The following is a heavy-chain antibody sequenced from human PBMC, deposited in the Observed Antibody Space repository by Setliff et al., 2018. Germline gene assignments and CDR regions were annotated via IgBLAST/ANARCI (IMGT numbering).Heavy chain of an antibody. Sequence: SETLSLTCTVSRGPINSHYWSWIRQPAGKGLEWIGRIYADGSTNYNPSLKSRVTMSIDTSKNQFFLEVRSVTAADTAVCYCARDRGSNNSPEDFDYWGLGTLVTVSS. D-gene: IGHD1-20*01. V-gene: IGHV4-4*07. J-gene: IGHJ4*02. CDR3: ARDRGSNNSPEDFDY. CDR1: RGPINSHY. CDR2: IYADGST.